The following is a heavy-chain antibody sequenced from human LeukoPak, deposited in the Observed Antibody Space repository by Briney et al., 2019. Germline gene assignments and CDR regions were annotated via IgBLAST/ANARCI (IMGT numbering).Heavy chain of an antibody. Sequence: SETLSLTRTVSGGSISSSSYYWGWIRQPPGKGLEWIGSIYYSGSTYYNPSLKSRVTISVDTSKNQFSLKLSSVTAADTAVYYCARVIGRSGWYYDILTGYYSRNPGYWFDPWGQGTLVTVSS. V-gene: IGHV4-39*07. CDR3: ARVIGRSGWYYDILTGYYSRNPGYWFDP. CDR2: IYYSGST. D-gene: IGHD3-9*01. CDR1: GGSISSSSYY. J-gene: IGHJ5*02.